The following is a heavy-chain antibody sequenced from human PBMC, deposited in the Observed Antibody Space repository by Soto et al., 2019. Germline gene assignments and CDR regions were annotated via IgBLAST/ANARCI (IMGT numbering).Heavy chain of an antibody. V-gene: IGHV1-18*01. CDR2: ISAHNGST. J-gene: IGHJ4*02. D-gene: IGHD1-1*01. CDR3: ARGRYGDY. Sequence: QVHLVQSGAEVKKPGASVKVSCKGSGYIFTTYGITWVRQAPGQGLEWMGWISAHNGSTNYAQKLQGRVTVTRDTSTSTPYMELRNLRSDDTAVYYCARGRYGDYWGQGALVTVSS. CDR1: GYIFTTYG.